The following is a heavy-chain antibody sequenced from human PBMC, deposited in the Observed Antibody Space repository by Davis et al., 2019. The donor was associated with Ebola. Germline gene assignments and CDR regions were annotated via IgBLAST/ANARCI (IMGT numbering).Heavy chain of an antibody. V-gene: IGHV4-39*01. CDR3: ARRLAVAGADWYFDL. CDR2: IYYSGST. J-gene: IGHJ2*01. D-gene: IGHD6-19*01. CDR1: GGSISSSTYY. Sequence: MPSETLSLTCTVSGGSISSSTYYWGWIRQSPGKGLEWIGTIYYSGSTYYNPSLKSRVTISVDTSKNQFSPKLSSVTAADTAVYYCARRLAVAGADWYFDLWGRGTLVTVSS.